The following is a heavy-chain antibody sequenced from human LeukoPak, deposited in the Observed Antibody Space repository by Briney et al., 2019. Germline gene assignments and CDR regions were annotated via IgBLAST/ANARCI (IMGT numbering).Heavy chain of an antibody. CDR3: ARDSFGRGRNDAFDI. CDR1: GGSISSSSYY. J-gene: IGHJ3*02. Sequence: SETLSLTCTVSGGSISSSSYYWGWIRQPPGKGLEWIGSISYSGSTYYNPSLKSRVTISVDTSKNQFSLKLSSVTAADTAVYYCARDSFGRGRNDAFDIWGQGTMVTVSS. V-gene: IGHV4-39*07. D-gene: IGHD3-10*01. CDR2: ISYSGST.